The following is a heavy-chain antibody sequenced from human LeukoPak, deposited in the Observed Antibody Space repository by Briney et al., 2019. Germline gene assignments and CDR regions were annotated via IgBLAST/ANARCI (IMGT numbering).Heavy chain of an antibody. CDR2: IYDSGST. Sequence: PSETLSLTCTVSGYSISSGYYWGWIRQPPGKGLEWIGSIYDSGSTYYNPSLKSRLTISVDTSKNQFSLKLSSVTAADTAVYYCARGYGSGSYYNYWGQGTLVTVSS. CDR1: GYSISSGYY. J-gene: IGHJ4*02. CDR3: ARGYGSGSYYNY. D-gene: IGHD3-10*01. V-gene: IGHV4-38-2*02.